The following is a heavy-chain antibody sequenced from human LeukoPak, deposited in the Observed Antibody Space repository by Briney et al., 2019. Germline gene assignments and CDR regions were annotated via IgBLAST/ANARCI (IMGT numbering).Heavy chain of an antibody. D-gene: IGHD1-26*01. V-gene: IGHV3-30*02. CDR2: IRYDGSNK. J-gene: IGHJ4*02. CDR1: GFSFRGYG. CDR3: ARRRGGSYGYFDY. Sequence: GRSLRLSCAASGFSFRGYGMHWVRQAPGKGLEWVAFIRYDGSNKYYADSVKGRFTISRDNSKNTLYLQMNSLRAEDTAVYYCARRRGGSYGYFDYWGQGTLVTVSS.